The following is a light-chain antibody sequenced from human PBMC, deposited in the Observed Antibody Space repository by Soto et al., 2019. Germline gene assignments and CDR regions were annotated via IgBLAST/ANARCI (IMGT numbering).Light chain of an antibody. CDR2: LGS. Sequence: DIVMTQSPLSLPVTPGEPASISCRSSQSLLHSNGYNYLDWYLQKPGQSPQLLIYLGSNRASGVPDRFSGSGSGTDFTLKISRVEAEDAGVYYCMQALQTPRLTFGGGTKVEIK. J-gene: IGKJ4*01. V-gene: IGKV2-28*01. CDR3: MQALQTPRLT. CDR1: QSLLHSNGYNY.